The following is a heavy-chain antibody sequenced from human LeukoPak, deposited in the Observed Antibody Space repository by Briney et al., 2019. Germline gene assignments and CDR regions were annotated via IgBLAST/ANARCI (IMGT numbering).Heavy chain of an antibody. CDR2: IYPGDSDI. D-gene: IGHD2-8*01. V-gene: IGHV5-51*01. CDR1: GYKFTSYW. J-gene: IGHJ4*02. CDR3: ARRDNGFEH. Sequence: PGESLKISCKGSGYKFTSYWIAWVRQMPGKGLECMGVIYPGDSDIRYSPSFQGQVIFSADKSINTAYLQWNSLKTSDTAIYYCARRDNGFEHWGQGTLVPVSS.